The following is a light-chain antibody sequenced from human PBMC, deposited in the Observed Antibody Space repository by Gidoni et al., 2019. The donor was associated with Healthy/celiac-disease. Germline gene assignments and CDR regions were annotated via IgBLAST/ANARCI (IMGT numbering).Light chain of an antibody. J-gene: IGLJ2*01. CDR1: SSDVGSYNL. V-gene: IGLV2-23*02. CDR2: EDT. CDR3: CSYSGSSTLVV. Sequence: QSALTQPASVSGSPGQSLTISCTGTSSDVGSYNLVSWYQQHPGKAPKLTIYEDTKRPSGVSNRFSGSKSGNTASLTISGLQAEDEADYYCCSYSGSSTLVVFGGGTKLTVL.